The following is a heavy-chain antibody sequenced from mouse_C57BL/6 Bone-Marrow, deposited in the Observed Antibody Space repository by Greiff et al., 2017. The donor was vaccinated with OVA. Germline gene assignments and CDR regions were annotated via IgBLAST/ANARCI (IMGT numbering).Heavy chain of an antibody. CDR1: GYTFTDYY. V-gene: IGHV1-76*01. CDR3: ARPGSSDGAWFAY. D-gene: IGHD1-1*01. CDR2: IYPGSGNT. J-gene: IGHJ3*01. Sequence: VQLQQSGAELVRPGASVKLSCKASGYTFTDYYINWVKQRPGQGLEWIARIYPGSGNTYYNEKFKGKATLTAEKSSSTAYMQLSSLTSEDSAVYFCARPGSSDGAWFAYWGQGTLVTVSA.